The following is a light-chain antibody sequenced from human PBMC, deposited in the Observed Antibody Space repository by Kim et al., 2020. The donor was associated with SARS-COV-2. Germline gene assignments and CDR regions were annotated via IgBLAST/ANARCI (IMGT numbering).Light chain of an antibody. J-gene: IGKJ2*01. Sequence: WSTGERATRSCRASQSLYSSYLAWYQQRPGQAPRLLIFAASSRATGIPDRFSGRGSGTDFTLTISRLEPEDFAVYYCQQYGTSPYTFGQGTKLEIK. CDR3: QQYGTSPYT. CDR2: AAS. V-gene: IGKV3-20*01. CDR1: QSLYSSY.